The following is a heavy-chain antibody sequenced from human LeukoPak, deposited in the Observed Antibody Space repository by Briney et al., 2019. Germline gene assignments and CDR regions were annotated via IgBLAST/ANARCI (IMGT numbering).Heavy chain of an antibody. CDR1: GYTFTGYY. V-gene: IGHV1-2*02. CDR2: INPNSGGT. Sequence: GASVKVSCKASGYTFTGYYMHWVRQAPGQGLEWMGWINPNSGGTNYAQKFQGRVTMTRDTSISTAYMELSRLRSDDTAVYYCARGWDYYDSSGYLPTWYYGMDVWGQGTTVTVSS. D-gene: IGHD3-22*01. CDR3: ARGWDYYDSSGYLPTWYYGMDV. J-gene: IGHJ6*02.